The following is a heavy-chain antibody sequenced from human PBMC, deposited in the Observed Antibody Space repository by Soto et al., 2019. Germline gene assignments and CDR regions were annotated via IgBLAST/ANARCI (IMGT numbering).Heavy chain of an antibody. Sequence: GGSLRLSCAASGFTFSSYSMNWVRQAPGKGLEWVSYISSSSSTIYYADSVKGRFTISRDNAKNSLYLQMNSLRDEDTAVYYCARDRGVTISQPVYGMDVWGQGTTVTVSS. CDR2: ISSSSSTI. CDR1: GFTFSSYS. V-gene: IGHV3-48*02. J-gene: IGHJ6*02. D-gene: IGHD3-3*01. CDR3: ARDRGVTISQPVYGMDV.